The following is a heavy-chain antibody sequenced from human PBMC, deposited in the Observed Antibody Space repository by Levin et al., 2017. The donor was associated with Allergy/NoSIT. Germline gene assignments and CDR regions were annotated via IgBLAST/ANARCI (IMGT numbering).Heavy chain of an antibody. J-gene: IGHJ1*01. Sequence: GGSLRLSCVVSGFTFSSYAMHWVRQAPGKGLEWVAIIGNDGSNKYHADSVKGRFTISRDNSKNTLYLQMNSLRAEATAAYHGARGRKKGQYSGDDFSHWGQGTLVTVSS. CDR1: GFTFSSYA. CDR2: IGNDGSNK. V-gene: IGHV3-30-3*01. CDR3: ARGRKKGQYSGDDFSH. D-gene: IGHD5-12*01.